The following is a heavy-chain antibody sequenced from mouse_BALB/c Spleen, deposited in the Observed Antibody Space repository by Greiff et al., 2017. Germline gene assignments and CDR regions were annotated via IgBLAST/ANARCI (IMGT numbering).Heavy chain of an antibody. CDR2: INPNNGGT. D-gene: IGHD4-1*01. CDR1: GYTFTDYN. Sequence: VQLKQSGPELVKPGASVKIPCKASGYTFTDYNMDWVKQSHGKSLEWIGDINPNNGGTIYNQKFKGKATLTVDKSSSTAYMELRSLTSEDTAVYYCAREGRTGLAWFAYWGQGTLVTVSA. J-gene: IGHJ3*01. CDR3: AREGRTGLAWFAY. V-gene: IGHV1-18*01.